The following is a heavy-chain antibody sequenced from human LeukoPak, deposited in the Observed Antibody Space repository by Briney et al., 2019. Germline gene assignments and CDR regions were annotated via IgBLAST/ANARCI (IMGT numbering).Heavy chain of an antibody. V-gene: IGHV3-74*01. J-gene: IGHJ4*02. CDR3: ARAPRGSSTSCFY. CDR2: IYSDGSST. Sequence: GGSLRLSCAASGFTFSSYWMHWVRQAPGKGLVWVSRIYSDGSSTSYADSVKGRFTISRDNAKNTLYLQMNSLRAEDTAVYYCARAPRGSSTSCFYWGQGTLVTVSS. CDR1: GFTFSSYW. D-gene: IGHD2-2*01.